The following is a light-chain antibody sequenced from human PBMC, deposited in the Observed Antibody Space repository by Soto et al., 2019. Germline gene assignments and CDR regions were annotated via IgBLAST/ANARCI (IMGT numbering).Light chain of an antibody. J-gene: IGLJ1*01. CDR1: SSDVGGFNY. CDR3: SSYTNRNTYL. Sequence: QSVLTQPASVSGSPGQSITISCTGTSSDVGGFNYVSWYQHHPGKAPKLIIYGVTNRPSGVSDRFSGSKSGNTASLTISGLQAEDEADYHCSSYTNRNTYLFGTGTRSPS. V-gene: IGLV2-14*01. CDR2: GVT.